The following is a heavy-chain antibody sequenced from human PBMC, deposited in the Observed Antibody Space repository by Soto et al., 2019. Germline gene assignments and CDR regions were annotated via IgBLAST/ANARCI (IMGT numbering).Heavy chain of an antibody. J-gene: IGHJ6*02. CDR3: AAAYYYDSSGYQAHYYYYGMDV. D-gene: IGHD3-22*01. V-gene: IGHV1-58*02. Sequence: SVKVSCKASGFTFTSSAMQWVRQARGQRLEWIGWIVVGSGNTNYAQKFQERVTITRDMSTSTAYMELSSLRSEGTAVYYCAAAYYYDSSGYQAHYYYYGMDVWGQGTTVTVSS. CDR1: GFTFTSSA. CDR2: IVVGSGNT.